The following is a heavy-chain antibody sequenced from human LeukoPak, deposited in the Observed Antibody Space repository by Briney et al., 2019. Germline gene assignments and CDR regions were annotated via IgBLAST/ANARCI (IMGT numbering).Heavy chain of an antibody. D-gene: IGHD3-16*01. J-gene: IGHJ3*02. CDR1: GGSISSGGYY. CDR3: ARRTGEGAFDI. CDR2: IYYSGTT. Sequence: SQTLSLTCTVSGGSISSGGYYWSWIRQHPGKGLEWIGYIYYSGTTNYHPSLESRVTISVDTSKNQFSLKLNSVTAADTAVYYCARRTGEGAFDIWGQGTMVTVSS. V-gene: IGHV4-31*03.